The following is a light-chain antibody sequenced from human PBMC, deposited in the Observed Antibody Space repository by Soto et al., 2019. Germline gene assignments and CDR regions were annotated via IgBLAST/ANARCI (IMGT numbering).Light chain of an antibody. J-gene: IGKJ3*01. V-gene: IGKV1-33*01. CDR1: HDIGNS. CDR3: QKSDHLSR. Sequence: DIQMTQSPPSLSASVGDRVTITCQASHDIGNSLNWYQDKPGQAPKLVIYDAYNLETGVPSTFSGNGYGTDFTFSISSLRPEDIATYYCQKSDHLSRFRPGTKVD. CDR2: DAY.